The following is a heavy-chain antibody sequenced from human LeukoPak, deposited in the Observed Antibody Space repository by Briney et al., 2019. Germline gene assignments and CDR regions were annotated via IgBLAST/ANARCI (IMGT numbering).Heavy chain of an antibody. V-gene: IGHV3-74*01. D-gene: IGHD1-7*01. Sequence: GGSLRLSCAASGFTFSSYWMHWVRQAPGKGLVWVSRITNDGSSTGDADSVKGRFTISRDNAKNTLYLQMNSLRVEDTAVYYCARDLGDGTPFDYSGQGTLVTVSS. J-gene: IGHJ4*02. CDR3: ARDLGDGTPFDY. CDR1: GFTFSSYW. CDR2: ITNDGSST.